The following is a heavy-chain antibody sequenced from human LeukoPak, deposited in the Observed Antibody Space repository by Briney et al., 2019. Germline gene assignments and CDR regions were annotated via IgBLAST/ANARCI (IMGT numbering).Heavy chain of an antibody. CDR3: AKEHYDTLTGNYYYGMDV. J-gene: IGHJ6*02. V-gene: IGHV3-30*18. Sequence: GGSLRLSCAASGFTFSSYGMHWVRQAPGKGLEWVAVISYDGSNKYYADSVKGRFTISRDNSKNTLYLQMNSLRAEDTAVYYCAKEHYDTLTGNYYYGMDVWGQGTTVTVSS. CDR2: ISYDGSNK. D-gene: IGHD3-9*01. CDR1: GFTFSSYG.